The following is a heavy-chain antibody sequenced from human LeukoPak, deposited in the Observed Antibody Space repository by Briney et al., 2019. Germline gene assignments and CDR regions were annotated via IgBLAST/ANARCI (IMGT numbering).Heavy chain of an antibody. CDR3: ARLGDPYYYDSSGLDY. J-gene: IGHJ4*02. V-gene: IGHV1-18*01. Sequence: ASVNVSCMASGYTFTSYGVSWVRQAPGQGLEWMGWISAYNGNTNYAQKLQGRVTMTTDTSTSTAYMELRSLRSDDTAVYYCARLGDPYYYDSSGLDYWGQGTLVTVSP. CDR2: ISAYNGNT. D-gene: IGHD3-22*01. CDR1: GYTFTSYG.